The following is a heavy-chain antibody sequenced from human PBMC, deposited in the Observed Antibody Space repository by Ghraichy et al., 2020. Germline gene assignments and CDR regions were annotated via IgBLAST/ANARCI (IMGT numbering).Heavy chain of an antibody. CDR2: ISAYNGNT. J-gene: IGHJ4*02. CDR1: GYTFTSYG. D-gene: IGHD1-26*01. V-gene: IGHV1-18*01. Sequence: ASVKVSCKASGYTFTSYGISWVRQAPGQGLEWMGWISAYNGNTNYAQKLQGRVTMTTDTSTSTAYMELRSLRSDDTAVYYCARDLRYLAPSLGSYPNWGQGTLVTVSS. CDR3: ARDLRYLAPSLGSYPN.